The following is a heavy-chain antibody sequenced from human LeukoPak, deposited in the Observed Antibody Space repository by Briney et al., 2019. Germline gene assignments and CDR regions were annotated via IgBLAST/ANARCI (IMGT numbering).Heavy chain of an antibody. Sequence: ASVKVSCKASGYTFTSYDINWVRQATGQGLEWMGWMNPNSGNTGYAQEFQGRVTMTRDTSISTAYMELRSVISEDTAVYYCERRVAYSSGWFDYYGMDVWGQGTTVTVSS. V-gene: IGHV1-8*01. CDR1: GYTFTSYD. CDR3: ERRVAYSSGWFDYYGMDV. J-gene: IGHJ6*02. D-gene: IGHD6-19*01. CDR2: MNPNSGNT.